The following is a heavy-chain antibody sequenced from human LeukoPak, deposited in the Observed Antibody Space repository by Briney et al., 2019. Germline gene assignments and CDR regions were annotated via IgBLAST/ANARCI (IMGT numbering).Heavy chain of an antibody. D-gene: IGHD3-10*01. Sequence: GGSLRLSCEGSGFTFSDAWMNWVRQAPGKWLEWVAVILYDGSKKYYGGSVEGRFTLSRDNSTNSMYLQMTRLRAEGTAVYYCAKDQYGSGGYPILFAYWGQGTLVTVSS. J-gene: IGHJ4*02. CDR1: GFTFSDAW. CDR2: ILYDGSKK. CDR3: AKDQYGSGGYPILFAY. V-gene: IGHV3-30*05.